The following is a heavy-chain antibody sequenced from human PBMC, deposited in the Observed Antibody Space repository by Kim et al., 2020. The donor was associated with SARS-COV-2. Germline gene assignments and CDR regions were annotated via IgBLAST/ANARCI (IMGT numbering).Heavy chain of an antibody. V-gene: IGHV1-69*02. D-gene: IGHD3-22*01. J-gene: IGHJ4*02. Sequence: AQKFQGRVTITADKSTSTAYMELSSLRSEDTAVYYCASFYYDSSGWYFDYWGQGTLVTVSS. CDR3: ASFYYDSSGWYFDY.